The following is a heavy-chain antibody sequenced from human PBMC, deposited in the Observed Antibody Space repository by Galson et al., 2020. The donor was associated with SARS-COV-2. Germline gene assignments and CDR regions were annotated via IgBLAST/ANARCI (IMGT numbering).Heavy chain of an antibody. Sequence: GESLKISCTTSGFTFGDYPMSWVRQAPGKGLEWVGFIRSKTFGGTTDYAASVKGRFTISRDDSKSIAYLQMNSLKTEDTAVYFCARDIRIHSGFEYWGQGTLVTVSS. D-gene: IGHD1-26*01. CDR3: ARDIRIHSGFEY. V-gene: IGHV3-49*04. J-gene: IGHJ4*02. CDR1: GFTFGDYP. CDR2: IRSKTFGGTT.